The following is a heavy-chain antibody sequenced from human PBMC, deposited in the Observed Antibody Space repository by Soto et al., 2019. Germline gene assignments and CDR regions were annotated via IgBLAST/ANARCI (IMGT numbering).Heavy chain of an antibody. CDR2: IHNSGTT. Sequence: QVQLQESGPGLVKSSQTLSLICTVSGGSISSGDYYWGWIRQHPGKDLEWIGYIHNSGTTYYIPPLKSRVTMSVDKSKNQLSLKVTSVTAADTAVYYCARGVTFGGVIAPRFDPWGQGTLVTVSS. D-gene: IGHD3-16*02. CDR3: ARGVTFGGVIAPRFDP. J-gene: IGHJ5*02. V-gene: IGHV4-31*03. CDR1: GGSISSGDYY.